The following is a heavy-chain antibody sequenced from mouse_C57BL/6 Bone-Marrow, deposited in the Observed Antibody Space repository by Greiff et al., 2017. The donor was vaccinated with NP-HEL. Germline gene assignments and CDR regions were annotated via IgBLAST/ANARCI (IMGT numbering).Heavy chain of an antibody. CDR2: IYPRSGNT. Sequence: VQLQQSGAELARPGASVKLSCKASGYTFTSYGISWVKQRPGQGLEWIGEIYPRSGNTYYNEKFKGKATLTADKSSSTPYMALSSLTSEESAVYFCAQDSSGYRYGGQGTTLTVSS. D-gene: IGHD3-2*02. J-gene: IGHJ2*01. CDR1: GYTFTSYG. CDR3: AQDSSGYRY. V-gene: IGHV1-81*01.